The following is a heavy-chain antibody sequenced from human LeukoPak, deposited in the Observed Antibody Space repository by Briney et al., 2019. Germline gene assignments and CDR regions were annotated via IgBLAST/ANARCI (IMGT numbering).Heavy chain of an antibody. D-gene: IGHD3-10*01. CDR2: IYHSGST. CDR1: GGSISSSSYY. V-gene: IGHV4-39*07. CDR3: ARVEWFGELLRYYYYMDV. Sequence: SETLSLTCTVSGGSISSSSYYWGWIRQPPGKGLEWIGSIYHSGSTYYNPSLKSRVTISVDTSKNQFSLKLSSVTAADTAVYYCARVEWFGELLRYYYYMDVWGKGTTVTVSS. J-gene: IGHJ6*03.